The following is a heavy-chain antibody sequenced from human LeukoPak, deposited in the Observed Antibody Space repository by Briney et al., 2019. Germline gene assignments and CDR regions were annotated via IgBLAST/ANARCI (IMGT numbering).Heavy chain of an antibody. CDR2: IYASGAT. CDR1: GGSLSSYS. D-gene: IGHD3-16*01. Sequence: SETLSLTCSVSGGSLSSYSWSWIRQPPGKGLEWIGRIYASGATIYNPSLQSRISISVDTSNNHFSLHLTSVTAADTAVYYCARRMLGARQSSAISWFDTGGQGPRVTVPS. V-gene: IGHV4-4*07. J-gene: IGHJ5*02. CDR3: ARRMLGARQSSAISWFDT.